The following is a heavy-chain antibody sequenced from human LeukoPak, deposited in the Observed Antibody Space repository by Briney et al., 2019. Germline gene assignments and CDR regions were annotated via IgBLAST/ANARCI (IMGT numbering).Heavy chain of an antibody. CDR1: GFPFSAYS. D-gene: IGHD2-21*02. CDR3: TREPHDFHEDDGFDI. J-gene: IGHJ3*02. Sequence: GGSLRLSCAASGFPFSAYSIYWVRQAPGKGLEWVASISSGSNFIYYSNSVRGRFTVSRDNARNSLFLQMYSLRAEDTALYYCTREPHDFHEDDGFDIWGRGTMVTVSS. CDR2: ISSGSNFI. V-gene: IGHV3-21*01.